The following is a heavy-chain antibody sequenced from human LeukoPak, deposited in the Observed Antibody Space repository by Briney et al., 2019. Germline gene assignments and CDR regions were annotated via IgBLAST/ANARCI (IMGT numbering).Heavy chain of an antibody. CDR3: ARDVSAVGGLERPATLGY. CDR1: GLTFSSYA. V-gene: IGHV3-30*04. D-gene: IGHD1-1*01. Sequence: GGSLRLSCAASGLTFSSYAMHWVRQAPGKGLEWVAVISYDGSKKYYADYVKGRFTISRDKSKNTLYLQMNSLRPEDTAVYYCARDVSAVGGLERPATLGYWGQGTLVTVSS. J-gene: IGHJ4*02. CDR2: ISYDGSKK.